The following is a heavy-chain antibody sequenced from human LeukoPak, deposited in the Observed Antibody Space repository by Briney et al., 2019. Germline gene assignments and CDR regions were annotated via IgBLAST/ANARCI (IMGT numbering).Heavy chain of an antibody. CDR2: IYYSGST. D-gene: IGHD1-26*01. CDR1: GGSISSYY. CDR3: GRDRVGGAPWAFEI. J-gene: IGHJ3*02. Sequence: SETLSLTCTVSGGSISSYYWSWIRQPPGKGLEWIGYIYYSGSTNYNPSLKSRVTISVDTSKNQFSLKLSSVTAADTAVYYCGRDRVGGAPWAFEIGGQGTMVTVS. V-gene: IGHV4-59*01.